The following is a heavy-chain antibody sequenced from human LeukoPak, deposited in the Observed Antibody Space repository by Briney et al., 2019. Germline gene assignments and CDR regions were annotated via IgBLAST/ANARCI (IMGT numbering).Heavy chain of an antibody. Sequence: GRSLRLSCAASGFTFSSYAMHWVRQAPGKGLEWVAVISYDGSNKYYADSVKGRFTISRDNSKNTPYLQMNSLRAEDTAVYYCARAALQYSSGWLGYWGQGTLVTVSS. J-gene: IGHJ4*02. CDR3: ARAALQYSSGWLGY. V-gene: IGHV3-30-3*01. CDR1: GFTFSSYA. D-gene: IGHD6-19*01. CDR2: ISYDGSNK.